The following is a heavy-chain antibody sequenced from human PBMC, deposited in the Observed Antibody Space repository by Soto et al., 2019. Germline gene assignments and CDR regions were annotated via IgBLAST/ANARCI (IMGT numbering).Heavy chain of an antibody. CDR1: GGSISSYY. D-gene: IGHD6-13*01. CDR3: ARSLLAAAGTSYYFDY. J-gene: IGHJ4*02. CDR2: IYTSGST. V-gene: IGHV4-4*07. Sequence: QVQLQESGPGLVKPSETLSLTCTVSGGSISSYYWSWIRQSAGKGLEWIGRIYTSGSTNYNPSLKSRVTMSVDTSKNQFSLKLSSVTAADTAVYYCARSLLAAAGTSYYFDYWGQGTLVTVSS.